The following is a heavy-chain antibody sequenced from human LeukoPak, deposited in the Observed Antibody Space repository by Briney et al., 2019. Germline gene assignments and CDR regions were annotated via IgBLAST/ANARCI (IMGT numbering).Heavy chain of an antibody. CDR3: VRGIYSGYDRSFDS. Sequence: SSETLSLTCTVSGGSISTYYWNWIRQPPGKGLEWIGYIHYSGTTNHNPSLKGRVTISVDTSKNQLSLKLTSVTAADTAVYYCVRGIYSGYDRSFDSWGQGTLVTVSS. D-gene: IGHD5-12*01. V-gene: IGHV4-59*01. J-gene: IGHJ4*02. CDR1: GGSISTYY. CDR2: IHYSGTT.